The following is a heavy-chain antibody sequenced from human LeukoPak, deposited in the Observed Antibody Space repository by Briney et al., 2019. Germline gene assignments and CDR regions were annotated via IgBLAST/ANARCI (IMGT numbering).Heavy chain of an antibody. D-gene: IGHD1-26*01. J-gene: IGHJ4*02. V-gene: IGHV1-58*01. CDR2: IVVGSGNT. Sequence: SVKVSCKASGFTFTSSAVQWVRQARGQRLEWIGWIVVGSGNTNYAQKFQERVTITRDMSTSTAYMELSSLRSEDTAVYYCAASMEYSGSYSLDYWGQGTLVTASS. CDR3: AASMEYSGSYSLDY. CDR1: GFTFTSSA.